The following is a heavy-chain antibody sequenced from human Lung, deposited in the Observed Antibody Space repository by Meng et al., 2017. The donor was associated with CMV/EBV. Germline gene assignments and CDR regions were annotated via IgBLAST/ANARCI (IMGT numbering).Heavy chain of an antibody. Sequence: GESLKISCTASGFTFGDYAMSWVRQAPGKGLEWVGFIRSKAYGGTTEYAASVKGRFTISRDDSKSIAYLQMNSLKTEDTAVYYCTRALDYYDSRAFYYYYGMDVWGQGTTVXVSS. D-gene: IGHD3-22*01. CDR2: IRSKAYGGTT. CDR3: TRALDYYDSRAFYYYYGMDV. J-gene: IGHJ6*02. CDR1: GFTFGDYA. V-gene: IGHV3-49*04.